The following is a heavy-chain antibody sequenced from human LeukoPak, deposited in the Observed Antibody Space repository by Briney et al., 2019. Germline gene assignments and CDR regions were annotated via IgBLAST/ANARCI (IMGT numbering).Heavy chain of an antibody. Sequence: ASVKVSCKASGYTFTGYYMHWVRQAPGQGLEWMGWINPNSGGTKHAKKFEGRVTMTRDTSISTAYMELSRLRSDDTAVYYCSKSIAVAGTTLWYYYGMDVWGQGTTVTVSS. V-gene: IGHV1-2*02. D-gene: IGHD6-19*01. CDR3: SKSIAVAGTTLWYYYGMDV. J-gene: IGHJ6*02. CDR2: INPNSGGT. CDR1: GYTFTGYY.